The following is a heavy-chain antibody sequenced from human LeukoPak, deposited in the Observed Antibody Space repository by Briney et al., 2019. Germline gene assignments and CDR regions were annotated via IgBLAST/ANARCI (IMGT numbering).Heavy chain of an antibody. CDR3: ARAKITAADIDRPFDP. J-gene: IGHJ5*02. CDR2: IYYSGST. Sequence: SETLSLTCTVSGGSISSSSYYWGWIRQPPGKGLEWIGSIYYSGSTYYNPSLKSRVTMSVDTSKNQFSLKLSSVTAADTALYYCARAKITAADIDRPFDPWGQGTLVTVSS. D-gene: IGHD6-13*01. CDR1: GGSISSSSYY. V-gene: IGHV4-39*07.